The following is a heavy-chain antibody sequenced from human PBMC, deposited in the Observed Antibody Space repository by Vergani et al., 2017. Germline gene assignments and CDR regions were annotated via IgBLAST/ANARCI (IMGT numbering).Heavy chain of an antibody. CDR2: IRSKAYGGTT. V-gene: IGHV3-49*05. CDR1: GFTFGDYA. CDR3: ARDRAIVLMVYAMNFQH. D-gene: IGHD2-8*01. J-gene: IGHJ1*01. Sequence: VQLVESGGGLVKPGGSLRLSCTASGFTFGDYAMSWFRQAPGKGLEWVGFIRSKAYGGTTEYAASVKGRFTISRDDSKSIAYLQMNSLKTEDTAVYYCARDRAIVLMVYAMNFQHWGQGTLVTVSS.